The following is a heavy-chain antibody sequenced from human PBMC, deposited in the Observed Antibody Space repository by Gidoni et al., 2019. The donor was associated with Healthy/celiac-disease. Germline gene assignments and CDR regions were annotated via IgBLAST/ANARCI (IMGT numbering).Heavy chain of an antibody. Sequence: QLQLQESGPGLVKASETLSLTCTVSGCSISSSSYYWGWIRQPPGKGLEWIGSIYYSGSTYYNPSLKSRVTISVDTSKNQFSLKLSSVTAADTAVYYCARAVVVVAATIFSGPNNWFDPWGQGTLVTVSS. V-gene: IGHV4-39*07. D-gene: IGHD2-15*01. J-gene: IGHJ5*02. CDR1: GCSISSSSYY. CDR3: ARAVVVVAATIFSGPNNWFDP. CDR2: IYYSGST.